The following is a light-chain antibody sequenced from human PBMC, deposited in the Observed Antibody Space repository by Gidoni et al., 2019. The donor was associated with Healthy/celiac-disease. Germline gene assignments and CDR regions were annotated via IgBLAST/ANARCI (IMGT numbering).Light chain of an antibody. CDR3: LQHNSYPRT. CDR1: QGIGNA. CDR2: VAS. V-gene: IGKV1-17*01. J-gene: IGKJ1*01. Sequence: DIQMTQSPSSLSASVGDRVTITCRARQGIGNALGWYQQKPGKAPKRLIYVASNLQSGVPSRFSGSGSGTEFTLTISSLQPEDFATYYCLQHNSYPRTFGQGTKVEIK.